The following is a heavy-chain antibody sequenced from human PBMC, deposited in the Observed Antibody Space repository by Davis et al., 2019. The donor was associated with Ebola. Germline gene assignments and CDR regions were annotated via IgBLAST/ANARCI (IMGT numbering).Heavy chain of an antibody. CDR3: ARHREVGATTPYFDY. CDR2: IYPDDSDT. D-gene: IGHD1-26*01. Sequence: GESLKISCKGSGYSFTSYWIGWVRQMPGKGLEWMGIIYPDDSDTRYSPSFQGQVTISADMSISTAYLQWSSLKASDTAMYYCARHREVGATTPYFDYWGQGTLVTVSS. V-gene: IGHV5-51*01. CDR1: GYSFTSYW. J-gene: IGHJ4*02.